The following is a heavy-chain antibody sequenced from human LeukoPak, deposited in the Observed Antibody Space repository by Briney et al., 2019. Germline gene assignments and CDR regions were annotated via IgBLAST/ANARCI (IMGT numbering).Heavy chain of an antibody. D-gene: IGHD5-18*01. CDR1: GGSITSSSYF. J-gene: IGHJ4*02. Sequence: SETLSLTCTVSGGSITSSSYFWGWIRQPPGKGLEWIGSISYSGSTYYNPSLKSRVTISVDTSKNQFSLKLSSVTAAYTAMSYSARQGGYTYGWIAYCGQGTLVTVPS. CDR3: ARQGGYTYGWIAY. V-gene: IGHV4-39*01. CDR2: ISYSGST.